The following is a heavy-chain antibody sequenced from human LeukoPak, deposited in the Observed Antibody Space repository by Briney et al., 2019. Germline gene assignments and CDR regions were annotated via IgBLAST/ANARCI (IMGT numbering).Heavy chain of an antibody. CDR3: ARDSFYCRGGSCYSSKGIFEY. V-gene: IGHV3-21*01. J-gene: IGHJ4*02. D-gene: IGHD2-15*01. Sequence: GGSLRLSCAGSGFIFSDYAMNWARQAPGKVLEWVSTISSDSSDRYYADSMKGRITISRDNGKKSLYLQINSLRVEDTAVYYCARDSFYCRGGSCYSSKGIFEYWGQGTLVTVSS. CDR1: GFIFSDYA. CDR2: ISSDSSDR.